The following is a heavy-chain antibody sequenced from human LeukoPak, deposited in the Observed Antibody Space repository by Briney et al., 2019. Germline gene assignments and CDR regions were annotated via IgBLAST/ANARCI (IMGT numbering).Heavy chain of an antibody. CDR2: IYYSGNT. CDR3: AREVVVAATVDY. D-gene: IGHD2-15*01. J-gene: IGHJ4*02. Sequence: SETLSLTCTVSGGSISSGDYYWSWIRQPPGKGLEWIGYIYYSGNTYYNPSLKGRVTISVDTSKNQFSLKLSSVTAADTAVYYCAREVVVAATVDYWGQGTLVTVSS. CDR1: GGSISSGDYY. V-gene: IGHV4-30-4*01.